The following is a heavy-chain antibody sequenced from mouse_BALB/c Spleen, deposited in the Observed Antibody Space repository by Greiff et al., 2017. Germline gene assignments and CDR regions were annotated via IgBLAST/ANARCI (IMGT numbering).Heavy chain of an antibody. CDR3: ARDRASYRYDGAMDY. J-gene: IGHJ4*01. V-gene: IGHV5-4*02. Sequence: EVKLMESGGGLVKPGGSLKLSCAASGFTFSDYYMYWVRQTPEKRLEWVATISDGGSYTYYPDSVKGRFTISRDNAKNNLYLQMSSLKSEDTAMYYCARDRASYRYDGAMDYWGQGTSVTVSS. CDR1: GFTFSDYY. D-gene: IGHD2-14*01. CDR2: ISDGGSYT.